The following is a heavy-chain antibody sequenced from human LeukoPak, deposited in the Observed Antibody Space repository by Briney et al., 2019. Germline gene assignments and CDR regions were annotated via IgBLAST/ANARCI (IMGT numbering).Heavy chain of an antibody. CDR3: AREGGTMVRGEDAFDI. Sequence: ASVKVSCTASGYTFTSYDINWVRQATGQGLEWMGWMNPNSGNTGYAQKFQGRVTMTRNTSISTAYMELSSLRSEDTAVYYCAREGGTMVRGEDAFDIWGQGTIVTVSS. J-gene: IGHJ3*02. V-gene: IGHV1-8*01. CDR1: GYTFTSYD. D-gene: IGHD3-10*01. CDR2: MNPNSGNT.